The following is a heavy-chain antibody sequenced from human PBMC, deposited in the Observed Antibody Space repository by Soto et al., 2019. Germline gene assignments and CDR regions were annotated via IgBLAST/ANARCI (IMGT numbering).Heavy chain of an antibody. J-gene: IGHJ6*02. CDR2: IYPGDSDT. V-gene: IGHV5-51*01. CDR1: GYSFTSYW. Sequence: PGESLKISCKGSGYSFTSYWIVWARQMPGKGLEWMGIIYPGDSDTRYSPSFQGQVTISADKSISTAYLQWSSLKASDTAMYYCARTAAAGKYYYGMDVWGQGTTVTVSS. CDR3: ARTAAAGKYYYGMDV. D-gene: IGHD6-13*01.